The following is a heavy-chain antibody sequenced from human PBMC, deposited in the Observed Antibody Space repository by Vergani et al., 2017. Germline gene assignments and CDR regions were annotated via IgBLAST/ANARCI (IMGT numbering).Heavy chain of an antibody. CDR1: GGSINSHNYY. J-gene: IGHJ4*02. CDR2: IHTSGST. V-gene: IGHV4-61*02. D-gene: IGHD2-21*01. CDR3: AGGSGQGGGCYNALFDF. Sequence: QVQLQESGPGLVKPSQTLSLTCTVSGGSINSHNYYWSWIRQPAGKGLEWIGRIHTSGSTNYNPSLKSRVTMSEDTSKNQFSLNLTSVTAADTALYFCAGGSGQGGGCYNALFDFWGQGILVTVSS.